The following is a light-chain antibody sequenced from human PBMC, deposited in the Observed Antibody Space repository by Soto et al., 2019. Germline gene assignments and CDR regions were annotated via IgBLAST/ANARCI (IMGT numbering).Light chain of an antibody. V-gene: IGKV3-20*01. CDR2: GAS. Sequence: ILWRQSRGNVSWSAGERVTVASRASQSVSSGYSAWDQQTPGQAPRLLIHGASSRATGIPDRFSGSGSGTDFTLISSRLEPEDFAVYYCRQYASSPLTFGQGTKVDIK. CDR1: QSVSSGY. CDR3: RQYASSPLT. J-gene: IGKJ1*01.